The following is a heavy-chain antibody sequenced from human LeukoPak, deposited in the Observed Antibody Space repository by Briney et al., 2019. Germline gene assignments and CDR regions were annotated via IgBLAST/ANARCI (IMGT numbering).Heavy chain of an antibody. CDR3: ARGGKRGYGSGSHAFDI. CDR1: GGSISGNA. D-gene: IGHD3-10*01. Sequence: SETLSLTCTVSGGSISGNAWSWIRQTPEKRLEWIGDIYYSGSTNYNPSLKSRVTISVDTSKNQFSLKLSSVTAADTAVYYCARGGKRGYGSGSHAFDIWGQGTMVTVSS. CDR2: IYYSGST. V-gene: IGHV4-59*13. J-gene: IGHJ3*02.